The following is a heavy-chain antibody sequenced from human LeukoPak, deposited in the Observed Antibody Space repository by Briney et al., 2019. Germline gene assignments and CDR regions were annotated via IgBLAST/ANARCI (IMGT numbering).Heavy chain of an antibody. CDR1: GDSISRSSYY. CDR2: IYYDGST. V-gene: IGHV4-39*07. D-gene: IGHD3-10*01. Sequence: SETLSHTCSVSGDSISRSSYYWGWIRQPPGEGLEWIGTIYYDGSTYHNPSLKSRVTISVDASKNQFSLKLRSVTAADTAVYYCAREGSGSYTLDYWGQGTLVTVSS. J-gene: IGHJ4*02. CDR3: AREGSGSYTLDY.